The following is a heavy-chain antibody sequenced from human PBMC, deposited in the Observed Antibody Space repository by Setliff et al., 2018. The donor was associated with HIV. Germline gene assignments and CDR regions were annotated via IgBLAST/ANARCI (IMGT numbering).Heavy chain of an antibody. V-gene: IGHV4-59*01. CDR2: IYYSGST. Sequence: SETLSLTCTVSGGSISSYYWSWIRQPPGKGLAWIGYIYYSGSTNYNPSLKSRVTISVDTSKNQFSLKLSSVTAADTAVYYCARGSGRVYNFWSGYPDDAFDIWGQGTMVTVSS. CDR1: GGSISSYY. CDR3: ARGSGRVYNFWSGYPDDAFDI. J-gene: IGHJ3*02. D-gene: IGHD3-3*01.